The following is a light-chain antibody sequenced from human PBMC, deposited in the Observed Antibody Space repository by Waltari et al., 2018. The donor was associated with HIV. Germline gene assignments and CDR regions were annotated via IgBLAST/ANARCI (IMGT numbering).Light chain of an antibody. V-gene: IGLV2-23*02. CDR1: SSDVGGYNL. J-gene: IGLJ2*01. CDR2: EVS. Sequence: QSALTQPASVSGSPGQSITISCTGTSSDVGGYNLVSWYQQHPGKAPKLMIYEVSKRPSGVSNRFSGSKSGNTASLTISGLQAEDEADYYCCAYAGSTTYVIFGGGTKL. CDR3: CAYAGSTTYVI.